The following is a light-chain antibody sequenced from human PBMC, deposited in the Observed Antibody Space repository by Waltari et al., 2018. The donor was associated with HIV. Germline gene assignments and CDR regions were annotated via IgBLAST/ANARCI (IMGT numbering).Light chain of an antibody. J-gene: IGKJ3*01. CDR1: QSVLYSSSSKNY. Sequence: DIVMTQSPDSLVVSLGERATINCKSSQSVLYSSSSKNYLAWYQQKPGQSPKLLIYWASTRESGVPDRFSGGGSGTDYTRTISSLQAEDVAVYCCQQYCGLPFTFGPGTKVGIK. V-gene: IGKV4-1*01. CDR2: WAS. CDR3: QQYCGLPFT.